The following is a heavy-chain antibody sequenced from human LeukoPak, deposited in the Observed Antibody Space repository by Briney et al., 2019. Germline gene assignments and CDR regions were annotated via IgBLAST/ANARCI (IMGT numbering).Heavy chain of an antibody. Sequence: GGSLTLSCSASAFIFINYAMHWVRQAPAKGLDYVSRINSNGGTTYYAGSVRGRLSNSRHKHNNTLSLPMSRLTAKDSPGYYFVTDHDWGAFHIWGQGTMVTVSS. J-gene: IGHJ3*02. CDR2: INSNGGTT. CDR3: VTDHDWGAFHI. V-gene: IGHV3-64D*09. D-gene: IGHD7-27*01. CDR1: AFIFINYA.